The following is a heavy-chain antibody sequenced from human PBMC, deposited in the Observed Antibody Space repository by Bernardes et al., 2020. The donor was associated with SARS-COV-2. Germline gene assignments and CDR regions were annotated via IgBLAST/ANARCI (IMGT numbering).Heavy chain of an antibody. CDR3: ARDVHVDSPMVSHYFYYSMDV. CDR2: FDPEDGET. J-gene: IGHJ6*02. Sequence: ASVKVSCKVSGYRLTDLSMHWVRQAPGKGLEWMGRFDPEDGETIYAQKFQGRVSMTEDTSTDTAYMELNSLRTEDMAVYYCARDVHVDSPMVSHYFYYSMDVWGQGTTVTVSS. CDR1: GYRLTDLS. V-gene: IGHV1-24*01. D-gene: IGHD5-18*01.